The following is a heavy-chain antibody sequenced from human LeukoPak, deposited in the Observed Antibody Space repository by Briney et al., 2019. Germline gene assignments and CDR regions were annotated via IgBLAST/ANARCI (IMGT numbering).Heavy chain of an antibody. V-gene: IGHV4-34*01. CDR1: GGSFSGYY. CDR2: INHSGST. Sequence: PSETLSLTCAVYGGSFSGYYWSWLRQPPGKGLEWIGEINHSGSTNYNPSLKSRVTISVDTSKNQFSLKLSSVTAADTAVYYCARGWSSGPLDYWGQGTLVTVSS. CDR3: ARGWSSGPLDY. D-gene: IGHD6-19*01. J-gene: IGHJ4*02.